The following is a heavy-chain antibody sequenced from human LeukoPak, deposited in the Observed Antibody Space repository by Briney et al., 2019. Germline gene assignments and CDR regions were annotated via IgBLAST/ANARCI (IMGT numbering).Heavy chain of an antibody. Sequence: SVKVSCKASGGTFSSYAISWVRQAPGQGLEWMGGIIPIFGTANYAQKFQGRVTITADESTSTAYMELSSLRSEDTAVYYCARVQSGYQYYYYYGLDVWGQGTTVTVSS. J-gene: IGHJ6*02. CDR3: ARVQSGYQYYYYYGLDV. V-gene: IGHV1-69*13. CDR1: GGTFSSYA. CDR2: IIPIFGTA. D-gene: IGHD3-3*01.